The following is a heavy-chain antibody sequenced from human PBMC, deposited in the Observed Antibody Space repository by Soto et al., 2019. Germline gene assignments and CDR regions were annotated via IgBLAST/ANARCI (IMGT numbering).Heavy chain of an antibody. V-gene: IGHV1-58*01. D-gene: IGHD3-22*01. CDR1: GFTFTSSA. CDR2: IVVGSGNT. J-gene: IGHJ5*02. Sequence: ASVKVSCKASGFTFTSSAVQWVRQARGQRLEWIGWIVVGSGNTNYAQKFQERVTITRDMSTSTAYMELSSLRSEDTAVYYCAADGPLWRIITPWGQGTLVTVSS. CDR3: AADGPLWRIITP.